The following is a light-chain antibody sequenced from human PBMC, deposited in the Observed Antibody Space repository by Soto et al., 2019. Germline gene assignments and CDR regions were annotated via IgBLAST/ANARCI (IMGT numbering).Light chain of an antibody. CDR1: QSVSSY. CDR2: DAS. J-gene: IGKJ3*01. CDR3: QHRSNWLGT. V-gene: IGKV3-11*01. Sequence: EIVLTQSPATLSLSPGERATLSCRASQSVSSYLAWYQQKSGQTPRLLIYDASNRATGIPARFSGSGSGTVFTLTISSLEPEDFAVYYCQHRSNWLGTFGPGTKVDIK.